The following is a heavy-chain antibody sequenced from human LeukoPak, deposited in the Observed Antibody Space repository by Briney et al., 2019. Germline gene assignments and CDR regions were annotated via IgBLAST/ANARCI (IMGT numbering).Heavy chain of an antibody. CDR1: GFPFSSYE. D-gene: IGHD3-16*01. V-gene: IGHV3-48*03. Sequence: PGGSLRLSCAASGFPFSSYEMNWVRQAPGKGLEWVSYISSSGSNKYYADTVKGRFTISRDNAKNSLYLQMNSLRAEDTAVYYCARGWGDYWGQGTLVTVSS. J-gene: IGHJ4*02. CDR2: ISSSGSNK. CDR3: ARGWGDY.